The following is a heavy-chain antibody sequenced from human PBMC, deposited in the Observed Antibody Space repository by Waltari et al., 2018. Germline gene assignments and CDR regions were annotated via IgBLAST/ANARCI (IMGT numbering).Heavy chain of an antibody. V-gene: IGHV1-69*04. CDR1: GGTFSSYA. CDR3: AREGGAYYYGIDV. CDR2: IIPSLGIA. J-gene: IGHJ6*02. Sequence: QVQLVQSGAEVKKPGSSGKVSCKASGGTFSSYAISWVRQAPGQGLEWMGRIIPSLGIANYAQKFQGRVTITADESTSTAYMELSSLRSEDTAVYYCAREGGAYYYGIDVWGQGTTVTVSS. D-gene: IGHD3-16*01.